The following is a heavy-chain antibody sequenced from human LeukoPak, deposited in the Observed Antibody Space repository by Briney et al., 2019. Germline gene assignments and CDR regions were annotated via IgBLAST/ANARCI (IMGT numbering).Heavy chain of an antibody. V-gene: IGHV5-51*01. Sequence: GESLKISCKGSGYSFPNKWIGWVRQMPGKGLEWIGIIYPGDSDTRFGPSFQGQVTISADKSINTAYLQWSTLKASDTAMYFCATVGAYAMDVWGQGTTVTVSS. D-gene: IGHD1-26*01. CDR2: IYPGDSDT. J-gene: IGHJ6*02. CDR1: GYSFPNKW. CDR3: ATVGAYAMDV.